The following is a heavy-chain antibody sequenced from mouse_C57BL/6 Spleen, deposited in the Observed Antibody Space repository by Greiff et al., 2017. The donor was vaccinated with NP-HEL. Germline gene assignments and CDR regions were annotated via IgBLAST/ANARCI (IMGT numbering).Heavy chain of an antibody. V-gene: IGHV1-69*01. CDR1: GYTFTSYW. D-gene: IGHD1-1*01. Sequence: VQLQQPGAELVMPGASVKLSCKASGYTFTSYWMHWVKQRPGQGLEWIGEIDPSDSYTNYNQKFKGKSTLTVDKSSSTAYMQLSSLTSEDSAVYYCARSQIYYYGSSEAWFAYWGQGTLVTVSA. CDR3: ARSQIYYYGSSEAWFAY. J-gene: IGHJ3*01. CDR2: IDPSDSYT.